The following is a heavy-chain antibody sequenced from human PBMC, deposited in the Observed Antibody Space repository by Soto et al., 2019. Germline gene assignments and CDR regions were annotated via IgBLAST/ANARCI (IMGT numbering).Heavy chain of an antibody. V-gene: IGHV4-59*08. D-gene: IGHD4-17*01. CDR1: GGSISSYY. J-gene: IGHJ2*01. Sequence: QVQLQESGPGLVKPSETLSLTCTVSGGSISSYYWSWIRQPPGKGLEWIGDIYYSGSTNYNPSLKSRVTISVDTSKNQFSLKLSSVTAADTAVYYCARHYGDYSTYWYFDLWGRGTLVTVSS. CDR3: ARHYGDYSTYWYFDL. CDR2: IYYSGST.